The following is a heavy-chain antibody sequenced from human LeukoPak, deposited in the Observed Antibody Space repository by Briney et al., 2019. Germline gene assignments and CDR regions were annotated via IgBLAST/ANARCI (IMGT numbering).Heavy chain of an antibody. CDR3: ARLTMLDYVPPGDYGMDV. CDR1: GGSISSYY. D-gene: IGHD4-17*01. V-gene: IGHV4-59*08. Sequence: SETLSLTCTVSGGSISSYYWSWIRQPPGKGLEWIGYIYYSGSTNYSPSLKSRVTISVDTSKNQFSLKLSSVTAADTAVYYCARLTMLDYVPPGDYGMDVWGQGTTVTVSS. CDR2: IYYSGST. J-gene: IGHJ6*02.